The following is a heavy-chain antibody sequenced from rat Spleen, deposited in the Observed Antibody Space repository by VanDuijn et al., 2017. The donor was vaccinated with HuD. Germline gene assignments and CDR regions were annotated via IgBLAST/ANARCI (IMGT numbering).Heavy chain of an antibody. CDR2: ISSGAGNT. Sequence: EVQLVESGGGLVQPGGSLKLSCAASGFTFSNYGMAWVRQAPTKDLEWVASISSGAGNTYYRDSVKGRFPISRDNAKNTLYLQMDSLRSEDTATYYCARETGYNSYFDYWGQGVLVTVTS. V-gene: IGHV5S13*01. J-gene: IGHJ2*01. D-gene: IGHD4-1*01. CDR1: GFTFSNYG. CDR3: ARETGYNSYFDY.